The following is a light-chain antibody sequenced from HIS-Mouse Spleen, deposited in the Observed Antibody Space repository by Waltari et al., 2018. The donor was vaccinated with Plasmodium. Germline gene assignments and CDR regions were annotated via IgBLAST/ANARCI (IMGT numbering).Light chain of an antibody. CDR1: VLANKY. CDR2: KDS. CDR3: YSAADNNLV. Sequence: SYELTQPSSVSVSPGQTARITCSGDVLANKYARWFQQKPGQAPVLVIYKDSERPTGTTVTVTSSGAQVEDEADYYCYSAADNNLVFGGGTKLTVL. J-gene: IGLJ3*02. V-gene: IGLV3-27*01.